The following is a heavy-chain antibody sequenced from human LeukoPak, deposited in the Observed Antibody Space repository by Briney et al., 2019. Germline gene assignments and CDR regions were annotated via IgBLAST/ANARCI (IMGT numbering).Heavy chain of an antibody. CDR2: ISGSSIYT. J-gene: IGHJ4*02. V-gene: IGHV3-11*05. CDR3: ARESSLGASQHFDY. Sequence: GGSLRLSCAASGFTFGDYFMSWIRQAPGKGLEWVSYISGSSIYTNYADSVQGRFTISRDNARNSLYLQMSSLRAEDTAVYYCARESSLGASQHFDYWGQGTLVTVSS. D-gene: IGHD1-26*01. CDR1: GFTFGDYF.